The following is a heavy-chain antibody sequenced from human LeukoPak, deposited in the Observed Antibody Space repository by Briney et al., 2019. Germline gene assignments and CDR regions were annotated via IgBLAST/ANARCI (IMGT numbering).Heavy chain of an antibody. D-gene: IGHD5-18*01. CDR2: FDPEDGET. CDR1: GYTLTELS. J-gene: IGHJ6*02. CDR3: ASVKDTAMASYGMDV. Sequence: ASVKVSCKVSGYTLTELSMHWVRQAPGKGLEWMGGFDPEDGETIYAQKFQGRVTMTEDTSTDTAYMKLSSLRSEDTAVYYCASVKDTAMASYGMDVWGQGTTVTVSS. V-gene: IGHV1-24*01.